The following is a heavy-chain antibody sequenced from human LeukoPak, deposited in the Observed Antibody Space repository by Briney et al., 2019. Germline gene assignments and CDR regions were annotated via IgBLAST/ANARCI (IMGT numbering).Heavy chain of an antibody. J-gene: IGHJ4*02. CDR1: GITVSTNY. CDR3: AKPHGALRYSSGWYGDY. V-gene: IGHV3-23*01. D-gene: IGHD6-19*01. CDR2: ISGSGGST. Sequence: GGSLRLSCVVSGITVSTNYMSWVRQAPGKGLEWVSAISGSGGSTYYADSVKGRFTISRDNSKNTLYLQMNSLRAEDTAVYYCAKPHGALRYSSGWYGDYWGQGTLVTVSS.